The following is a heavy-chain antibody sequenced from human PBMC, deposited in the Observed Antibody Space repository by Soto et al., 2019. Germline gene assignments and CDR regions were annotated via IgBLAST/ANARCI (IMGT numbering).Heavy chain of an antibody. D-gene: IGHD5-18*01. V-gene: IGHV3-30*02. Sequence: GGSLRLSCAASGITFSDYGLHWVRQAPGKGLEWVAGVWKDGSNRYYVDSVKGRFTISRDNSKNTLYLQMNSLRDEDTAVYYCAKVPRGSNFGYYNFWGQGTRGIVSS. J-gene: IGHJ4*02. CDR3: AKVPRGSNFGYYNF. CDR2: VWKDGSNR. CDR1: GITFSDYG.